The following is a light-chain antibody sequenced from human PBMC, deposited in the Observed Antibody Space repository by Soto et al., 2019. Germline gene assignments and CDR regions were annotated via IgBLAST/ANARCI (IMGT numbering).Light chain of an antibody. CDR3: QQYEKWPPSIT. V-gene: IGKV3-15*01. J-gene: IGKJ5*01. CDR1: QPLNNN. Sequence: ELVMTQSPATLSVSPGDRATLSCRAGQPLNNNVAWYQHKPGQAPRLLIYGASTRATGISARFSGSGSGTEFTLNISSLQSEDFAVYYCQQYEKWPPSITFGQGTRVEIK. CDR2: GAS.